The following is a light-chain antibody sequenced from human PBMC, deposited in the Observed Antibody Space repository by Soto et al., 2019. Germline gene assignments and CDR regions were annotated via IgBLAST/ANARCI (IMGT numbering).Light chain of an antibody. CDR3: QQSYRTLGLT. V-gene: IGKV1-39*01. CDR2: AAS. CDR1: QSITSY. Sequence: DIQMTQSPSSLSASVGDRVTITCRASQSITSYLNWYQQKPGKAPKLLIYAASSLQSGVPSRFSGSGSGTDFTLTISSLQPEDFATNYCQQSYRTLGLTFGGGTKVEIK. J-gene: IGKJ4*01.